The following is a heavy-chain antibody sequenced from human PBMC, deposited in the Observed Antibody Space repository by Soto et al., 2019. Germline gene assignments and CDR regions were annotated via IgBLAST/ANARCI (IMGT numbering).Heavy chain of an antibody. CDR1: GGSISSSNW. D-gene: IGHD3-10*01. CDR3: ARDAAATMVRGVTNNWFDP. CDR2: IYHSGST. Sequence: QVQLQESGPGLVKPSGTLSLTCAVSGGSISSSNWWSWVRQPPGKGLEWIGEIYHSGSTNYNPSLKSRVTISVDKSNIQFSLKLSSVTAADTAVYYCARDAAATMVRGVTNNWFDPWGQGTLVTVSS. V-gene: IGHV4-4*02. J-gene: IGHJ5*02.